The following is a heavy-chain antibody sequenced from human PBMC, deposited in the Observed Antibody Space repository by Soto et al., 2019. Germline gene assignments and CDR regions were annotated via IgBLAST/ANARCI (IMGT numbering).Heavy chain of an antibody. CDR2: INVYNGNT. D-gene: IGHD3-10*01. CDR1: GYTFTSYG. CDR3: ARDILWEGFGESNWLDH. Sequence: QVQLVQSGAEVKRPGASVKVSCKASGYTFTSYGISWVRQAPGQGLEWMGWINVYNGNTNYAQKFQGRVTMTTDTSTSTAYMELMSMRSDDMAVYYCARDILWEGFGESNWLDHWGQGTLVTVSS. J-gene: IGHJ5*02. V-gene: IGHV1-18*03.